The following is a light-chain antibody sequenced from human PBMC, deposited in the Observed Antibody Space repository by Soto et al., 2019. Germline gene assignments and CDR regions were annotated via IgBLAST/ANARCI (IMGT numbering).Light chain of an antibody. V-gene: IGKV1-5*03. Sequence: DIQMTHSPSSLSASVVDRVTITCLASQSISTYLHWYQQKPGKAPKLLIYKASSLESGVPSRFSGSGSGTEFTLTISSLQPDDFATYYCQQYNSYSPWKFGQGTKVDIK. CDR1: QSISTY. CDR3: QQYNSYSPWK. J-gene: IGKJ1*01. CDR2: KAS.